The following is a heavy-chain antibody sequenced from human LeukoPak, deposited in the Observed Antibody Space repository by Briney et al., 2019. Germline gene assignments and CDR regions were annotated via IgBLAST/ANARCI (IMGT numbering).Heavy chain of an antibody. Sequence: PGGSLRLSCVASGFTFSNYAMSWVRQAPGKGLEWVSAISGSGGSTYYADSVKGRFTISRDNSKNTLYLQMNSLRAEDTAVYYCAKDQAVYDIPPDYWGQGTLVTVSS. CDR3: AKDQAVYDIPPDY. J-gene: IGHJ4*02. CDR1: GFTFSNYA. D-gene: IGHD5/OR15-5a*01. CDR2: ISGSGGST. V-gene: IGHV3-23*01.